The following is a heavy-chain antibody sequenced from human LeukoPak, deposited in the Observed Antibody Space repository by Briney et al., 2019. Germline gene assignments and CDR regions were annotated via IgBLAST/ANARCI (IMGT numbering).Heavy chain of an antibody. J-gene: IGHJ4*02. D-gene: IGHD1-26*01. Sequence: GGSLRLSCAASEFTFRSYAMNWVRQAPGKGLEWVSAITGSGGRTYYADSVKGRFTISRDNSKNTLYLQMNSLRAEDTAIYYCAKEYTGTFSPFPSYFDNWGQGTLVTVSS. CDR3: AKEYTGTFSPFPSYFDN. CDR2: ITGSGGRT. CDR1: EFTFRSYA. V-gene: IGHV3-23*01.